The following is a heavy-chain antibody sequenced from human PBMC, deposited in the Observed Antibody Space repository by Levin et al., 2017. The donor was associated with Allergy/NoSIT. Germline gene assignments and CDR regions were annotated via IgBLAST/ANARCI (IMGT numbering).Heavy chain of an antibody. V-gene: IGHV1-69*01. Sequence: KISCKASGGTFSSYAISWVRQAPGQGLEWMGGIIPIFGTANYAQKFQGRVTITADESTSTAYMELSSLRSEDTAVYYCARDRIAVAGTGYYYYYGMDVWGQGTTVTVSS. D-gene: IGHD6-19*01. J-gene: IGHJ6*02. CDR1: GGTFSSYA. CDR3: ARDRIAVAGTGYYYYYGMDV. CDR2: IIPIFGTA.